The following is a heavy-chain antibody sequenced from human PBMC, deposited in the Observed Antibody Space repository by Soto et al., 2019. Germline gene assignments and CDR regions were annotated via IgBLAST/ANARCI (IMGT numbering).Heavy chain of an antibody. V-gene: IGHV4-30-4*01. CDR1: GDSISNLDYF. CDR2: IYKSATT. J-gene: IGHJ5*01. Sequence: PSETLSLTCSVSGDSISNLDYFWAWIRQPPGQALEYIGYIYKSATTYYNPSFESRVAISVAPSTSQFSLTVTSVTAADTAVYFCARGRYCLTGRCFPNWFDSWGQGALVTVSS. CDR3: ARGRYCLTGRCFPNWFDS. D-gene: IGHD7-27*01.